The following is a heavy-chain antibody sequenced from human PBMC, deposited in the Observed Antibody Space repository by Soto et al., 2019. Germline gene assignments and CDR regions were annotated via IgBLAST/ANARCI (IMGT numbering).Heavy chain of an antibody. CDR3: ARDHSIAAAGAWWLDP. J-gene: IGHJ5*02. V-gene: IGHV1-46*01. Sequence: GASVKVSCKASGYTFTSNYVHWVLRAPGQGLEWMGIINPSGGSTNYAQKFQGRVTVTRDTSTSTVYMELSSLRSEDTAVYYCARDHSIAAAGAWWLDPWGQGTLVTVSS. CDR1: GYTFTSNY. D-gene: IGHD6-13*01. CDR2: INPSGGST.